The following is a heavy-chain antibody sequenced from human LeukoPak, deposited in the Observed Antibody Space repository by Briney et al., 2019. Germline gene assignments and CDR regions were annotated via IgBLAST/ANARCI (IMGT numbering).Heavy chain of an antibody. CDR3: ARDLQGNTTGPGEY. CDR1: GFTFSSYA. J-gene: IGHJ4*02. D-gene: IGHD1-1*01. Sequence: GGSLRLSCAASGFTFSSYAMSWIRQAPGKGLEWVSYIDAGRNTIYYADSVKGRFTVSRDNAKNSLYLQMNSLRVEDTAVYYCARDLQGNTTGPGEYWGQGTLVTVSS. CDR2: IDAGRNTI. V-gene: IGHV3-48*04.